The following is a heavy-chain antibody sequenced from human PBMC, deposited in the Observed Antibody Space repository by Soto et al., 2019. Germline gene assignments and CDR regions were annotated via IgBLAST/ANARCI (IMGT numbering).Heavy chain of an antibody. CDR3: ARTKCSGGSCSSWSLDY. CDR1: GGSITTGGYY. CDR2: RYYSEST. V-gene: IGHV4-31*03. J-gene: IGHJ4*02. D-gene: IGHD2-15*01. Sequence: ASETLSLTCTVSGGSITTGGYYWSWIRQLPGNGLEWNGHRYYSESTYYNPSLKSRGSIPLDTTKNQFALKLSLVTAADTAMYYCARTKCSGGSCSSWSLDYWGQGTSATVSS.